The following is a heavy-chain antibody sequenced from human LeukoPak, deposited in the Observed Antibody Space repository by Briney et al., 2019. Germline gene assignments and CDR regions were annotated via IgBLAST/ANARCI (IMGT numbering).Heavy chain of an antibody. V-gene: IGHV4-59*01. CDR3: ARVTGYHWESYFDG. CDR2: IYYSGST. Sequence: PGGSLRLSCAASGFTFSNYYMSWIRQPPGKGLEWVGYIYYSGSTSYNPSLKTRVTISVEMSKHQFSLKLRSVTAADTAVYYCARVTGYHWESYFDGWGQGTLVTDSS. CDR1: GFTFSNYY. J-gene: IGHJ4*02. D-gene: IGHD5-12*01.